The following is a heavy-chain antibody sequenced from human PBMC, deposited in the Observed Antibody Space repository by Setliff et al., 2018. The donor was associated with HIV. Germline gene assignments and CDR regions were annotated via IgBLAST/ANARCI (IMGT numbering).Heavy chain of an antibody. CDR2: INPNSGGT. CDR1: GYSFSGYD. V-gene: IGHV1-2*02. CDR3: ARSRITFGGGIGTIDY. D-gene: IGHD3-16*02. Sequence: ASVKVSCKASGYSFSGYDMHWVRQAPGQGLEWMGWINPNSGGTDYAQNFQGRVTMTRDTSISTGFMELSGLTSDDTAFYFCARSRITFGGGIGTIDYWGQGTLVTVSS. J-gene: IGHJ4*02.